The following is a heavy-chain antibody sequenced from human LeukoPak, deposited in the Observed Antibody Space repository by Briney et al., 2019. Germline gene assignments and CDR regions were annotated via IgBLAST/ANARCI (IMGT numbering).Heavy chain of an antibody. CDR2: ITNSGNSK. J-gene: IGHJ4*02. D-gene: IGHD3-22*01. CDR3: ARTMSSGYWTFDY. CDR1: EFTLSSYS. V-gene: IGHV3-48*01. Sequence: GGSLRLSCAASEFTLSSYSMNWVRQAPGKGLEWVSYITNSGNSKSYADSVKGRFTISRDNTKNSLYLQMNGLRAEDTAVYYCARTMSSGYWTFDYWGQGILVTVSS.